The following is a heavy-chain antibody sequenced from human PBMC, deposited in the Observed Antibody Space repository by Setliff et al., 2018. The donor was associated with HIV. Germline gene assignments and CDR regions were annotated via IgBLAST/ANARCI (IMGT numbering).Heavy chain of an antibody. CDR1: GFTG. CDR2: IWYDGSNI. J-gene: IGHJ4*02. V-gene: IGHV3-33*08. CDR3: APPPRGGPGFSY. D-gene: IGHD3-10*01. Sequence: PGESLKISCAASGFTGMHWVRQAPGKGLEWVAVIWYDGSNIYYADSVKGRFTISRDNSKNTLYLQMNSLRTEDTAVYYCAPPPRGGPGFSYWGQGTLVTVSS.